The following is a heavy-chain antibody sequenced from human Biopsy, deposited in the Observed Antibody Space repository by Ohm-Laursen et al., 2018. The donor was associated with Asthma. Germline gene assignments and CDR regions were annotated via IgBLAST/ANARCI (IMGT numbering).Heavy chain of an antibody. D-gene: IGHD6-19*01. J-gene: IGHJ4*01. Sequence: SLRLSCAATGFSFSNFAIHWVRQAPGKGLEWVSVIYSGGTSHTADSVSGRFTISRDFSKNTLHLQMHSLRVEDTAVYYCARGDSSGWSHYYFDYWGHGTLVTVSS. CDR3: ARGDSSGWSHYYFDY. CDR1: GFSFSNFA. CDR2: IYSGGTS. V-gene: IGHV3-53*01.